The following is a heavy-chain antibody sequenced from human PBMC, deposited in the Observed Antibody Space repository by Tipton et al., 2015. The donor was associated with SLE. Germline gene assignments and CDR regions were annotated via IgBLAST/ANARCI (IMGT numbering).Heavy chain of an antibody. D-gene: IGHD2-21*01. V-gene: IGHV4-34*01. Sequence: TLSLTCTVSGGSISSYYWSWIRQPPGKGLEWIGEINHSGGTNYNPSLKSRVTISVDTSKNQFSLKLSSVTAADTAVYYCARSRGGPIVEMGMDVWGQGTTVTVSS. CDR2: INHSGGT. CDR1: GGSISSYY. J-gene: IGHJ6*02. CDR3: ARSRGGPIVEMGMDV.